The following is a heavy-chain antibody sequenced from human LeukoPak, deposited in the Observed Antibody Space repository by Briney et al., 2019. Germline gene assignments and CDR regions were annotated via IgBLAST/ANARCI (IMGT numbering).Heavy chain of an antibody. J-gene: IGHJ4*02. D-gene: IGHD2-15*01. Sequence: PSETLSLTCTVSGGSISSYYWIWIRQPPGKGLEWIGHIYYSGSTNYNPSLKSRVTISVDTSKNQFSLKLSSVTAADTAVYYCARRYCSGGTCYPAYWGQGTLVTVSS. CDR3: ARRYCSGGTCYPAY. V-gene: IGHV4-59*01. CDR2: IYYSGST. CDR1: GGSISSYY.